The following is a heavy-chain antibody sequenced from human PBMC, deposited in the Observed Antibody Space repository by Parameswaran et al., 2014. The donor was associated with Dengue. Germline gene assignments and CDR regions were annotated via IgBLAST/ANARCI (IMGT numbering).Heavy chain of an antibody. Sequence: WIRQPPGKGLEWVSAISGSGGSTYYADSVKGRFTISRDNSKNTLYLRMNSLRAEDTAVYYCAKALAAAGYPFDYWGQGTLVTVSS. CDR2: ISGSGGST. CDR3: AKALAAAGYPFDY. J-gene: IGHJ4*02. V-gene: IGHV3-23*01. D-gene: IGHD6-13*01.